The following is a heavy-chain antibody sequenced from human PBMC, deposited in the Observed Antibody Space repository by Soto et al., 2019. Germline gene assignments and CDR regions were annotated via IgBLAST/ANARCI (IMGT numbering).Heavy chain of an antibody. D-gene: IGHD3-10*01. CDR2: IYYSGNT. V-gene: IGHV4-30-4*01. CDR3: ARHAITKVLRFDY. Sequence: SETLSLTCTVSGDSISSGDYYWSWIRQPPGKGLEWIGCIYYSGNTYYNPSLKSRFSISVDTSKNQFSLKVSSATAADTAVYYCARHAITKVLRFDYWGQGTLVTVSS. CDR1: GDSISSGDYY. J-gene: IGHJ4*02.